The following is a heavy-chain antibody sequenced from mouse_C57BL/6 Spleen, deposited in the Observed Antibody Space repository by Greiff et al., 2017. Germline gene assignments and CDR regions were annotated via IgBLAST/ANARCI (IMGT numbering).Heavy chain of an antibody. J-gene: IGHJ3*01. Sequence: EVQRVESGGDLVKPGGSLKLSCAASGFTFSSYGMSWVRQTPDKRLEWVATISSGGSYTYYPDSVKGRFTISRDNAKNTLYLQMSSLKSEDTAMYYCARGYDYEGGFAYWGQGTLVTVSA. CDR2: ISSGGSYT. D-gene: IGHD2-4*01. CDR3: ARGYDYEGGFAY. CDR1: GFTFSSYG. V-gene: IGHV5-6*01.